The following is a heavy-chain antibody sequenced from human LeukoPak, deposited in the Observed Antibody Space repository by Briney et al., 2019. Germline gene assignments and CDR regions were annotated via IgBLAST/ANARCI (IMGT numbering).Heavy chain of an antibody. V-gene: IGHV3-48*04. CDR3: ARGTLNIPGEHGAFDY. Sequence: PGGSLRLSCEASGFSFPYGMSWVRQAPGKGLEWVSYISSSGTTIYYADSVKGRFTISRDNAKNSLYLQMNSLRAEDTAVYYCARGTLNIPGEHGAFDYWGQGTLVTVSS. CDR2: ISSSGTTI. CDR1: GFSFPYG. D-gene: IGHD1-14*01. J-gene: IGHJ4*02.